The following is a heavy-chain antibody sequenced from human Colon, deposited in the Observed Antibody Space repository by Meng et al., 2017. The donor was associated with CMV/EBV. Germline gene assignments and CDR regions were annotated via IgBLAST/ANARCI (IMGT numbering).Heavy chain of an antibody. D-gene: IGHD1-26*01. CDR2: VNGDGTNT. V-gene: IGHV3-74*01. J-gene: IGHJ5*01. CDR3: ARGDKTYYFDS. CDR1: GFPLRNYW. Sequence: GGSLRLSCVTSGFPLRNYWMHWVRRGPGKGLMWVSHVNGDGTNTDYADFVKGRFSISRDDAKNTIFLQMSSLRAEDTGVYFCARGDKTYYFDSWGQGTLVTVSS.